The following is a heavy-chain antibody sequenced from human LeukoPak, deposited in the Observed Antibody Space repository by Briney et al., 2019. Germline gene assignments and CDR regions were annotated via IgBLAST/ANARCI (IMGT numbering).Heavy chain of an antibody. V-gene: IGHV3-48*03. Sequence: PGGSLRLSCAASGFTFSTYEMSWVRQAPGKGLEWVSYISSSGRTIYYADSVKGRFAISRDNAKSSLYLQMNSLRAEDTAVYFCARESVAGSFDYWGLGTLVTVSS. CDR3: ARESVAGSFDY. D-gene: IGHD6-19*01. CDR2: ISSSGRTI. CDR1: GFTFSTYE. J-gene: IGHJ4*02.